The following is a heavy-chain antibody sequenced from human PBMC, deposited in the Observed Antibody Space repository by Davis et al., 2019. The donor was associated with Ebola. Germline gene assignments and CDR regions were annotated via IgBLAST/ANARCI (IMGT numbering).Heavy chain of an antibody. J-gene: IGHJ4*02. CDR3: ARDAYYYDSSGYSFDY. V-gene: IGHV3-33*01. Sequence: GESLKISCAASGFTFSSYGMHWVRQAPGKGLEWVAVIWYDGSNKYYADSVKGRFTISRDNSKNTPYLQMNSLRAEDTAVYYCARDAYYYDSSGYSFDYWGQGTLVTVSS. CDR1: GFTFSSYG. D-gene: IGHD3-22*01. CDR2: IWYDGSNK.